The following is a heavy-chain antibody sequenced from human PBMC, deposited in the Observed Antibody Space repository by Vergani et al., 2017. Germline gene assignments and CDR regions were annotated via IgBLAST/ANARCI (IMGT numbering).Heavy chain of an antibody. V-gene: IGHV4-31*03. J-gene: IGHJ5*02. Sequence: QVQLQESCPGLVKPSQTLSLTCTVSGGSISSGGYYWSWIRQHPGKGLDWIGYIYYSGSTYYNPSLKSRVTISGDTSKSQFSLKLSSETAADTAVYYCARGSGALRGVRGXFDPWGQGTLVTVSS. D-gene: IGHD3-10*01. CDR1: GGSISSGGYY. CDR2: IYYSGST. CDR3: ARGSGALRGVRGXFDP.